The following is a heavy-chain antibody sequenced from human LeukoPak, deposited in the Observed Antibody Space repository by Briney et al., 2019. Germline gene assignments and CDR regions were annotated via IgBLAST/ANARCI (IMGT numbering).Heavy chain of an antibody. J-gene: IGHJ4*02. Sequence: ASVKVSCKASGGTFSSYAISWVRQAPGQGLEWMGRIIPILGMANYAQKFQGRVTITADKSTSTAYMELSSLRSEDTAVYYCASLATVTTSVDYWGQGTLVTVSS. V-gene: IGHV1-69*04. D-gene: IGHD4-11*01. CDR2: IIPILGMA. CDR1: GGTFSSYA. CDR3: ASLATVTTSVDY.